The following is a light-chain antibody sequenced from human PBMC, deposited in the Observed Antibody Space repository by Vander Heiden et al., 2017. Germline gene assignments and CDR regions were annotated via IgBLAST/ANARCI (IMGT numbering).Light chain of an antibody. CDR3: QQRSNWAGT. J-gene: IGKJ1*01. Sequence: EIVLPQSPATLSLSPGERATLSCRASQSVSSYFAWYQQKPGQAPRLLIYDASNRATGIPARFSGSGSGTDFTLTISSLEPEDFAVYYCQQRSNWAGTFGQGTKVEIK. V-gene: IGKV3-11*01. CDR1: QSVSSY. CDR2: DAS.